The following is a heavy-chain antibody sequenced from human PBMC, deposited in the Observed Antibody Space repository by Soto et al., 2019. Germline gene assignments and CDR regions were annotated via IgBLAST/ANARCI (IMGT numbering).Heavy chain of an antibody. V-gene: IGHV4-34*01. D-gene: IGHD3-22*01. CDR3: ARQTFGSSGYYHFDY. J-gene: IGHJ4*02. CDR2: INHSGST. CDR1: GGSFSGYY. Sequence: PSETLSLTCAVYGGSFSGYYWSWIRQPPGKGLEWIGEINHSGSTNYNPSLKSRVTISVDTSKNQFSLKLSSVTAADTAVYYCARQTFGSSGYYHFDYWGQGTLVTVSS.